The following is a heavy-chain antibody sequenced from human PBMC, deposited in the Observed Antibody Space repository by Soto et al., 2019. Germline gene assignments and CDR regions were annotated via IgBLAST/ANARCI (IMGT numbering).Heavy chain of an antibody. V-gene: IGHV2-5*02. Sequence: QITLKESGPTLVKPTQTLTLTCTFSGFSLSTSGVGVGWIRQPPGKALEWLALIYWDADKRYSPSLTARLTXTXDXXKNPVVLTMTNMDPVDTGTYYCAHSHQRVRSAFDIWGQGTTVTVSS. D-gene: IGHD6-6*01. CDR3: AHSHQRVRSAFDI. J-gene: IGHJ3*02. CDR2: IYWDADK. CDR1: GFSLSTSGVG.